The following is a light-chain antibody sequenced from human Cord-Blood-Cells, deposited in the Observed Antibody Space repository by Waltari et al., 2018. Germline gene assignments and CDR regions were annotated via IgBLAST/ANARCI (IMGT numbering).Light chain of an antibody. V-gene: IGKV1-39*01. J-gene: IGKJ1*01. CDR2: AAS. CDR3: QQNYSTPRT. CDR1: QSISSY. Sequence: DLNMTQSPSSPSAAAVDRVTTTCRASQSISSYLPWYQQKPGKAPKLLIYAASSLQRGVPERFSGSGSGTDFTLTISSLQPEDFAAYYCQQNYSTPRTFGQGTKVEIK.